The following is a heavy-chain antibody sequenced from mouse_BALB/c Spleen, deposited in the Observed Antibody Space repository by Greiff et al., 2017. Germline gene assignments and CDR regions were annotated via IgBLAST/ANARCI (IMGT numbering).Heavy chain of an antibody. CDR1: GFTFSSYG. J-gene: IGHJ4*01. Sequence: EVNVVESGGGLVQPGGSLKLSCAASGFTFSSYGMSWVRQTPDKRLELVATINSNGGSTYYPDSVKGRFTISRDNAKNTLYLQMSSLKSEDTAMYYCAVTTVVGGYYWGQGTSVTVSS. CDR3: AVTTVVGGYY. CDR2: INSNGGST. V-gene: IGHV5-6-3*01. D-gene: IGHD1-1*01.